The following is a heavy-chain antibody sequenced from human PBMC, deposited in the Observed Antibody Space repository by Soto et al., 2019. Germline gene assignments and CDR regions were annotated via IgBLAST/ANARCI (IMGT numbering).Heavy chain of an antibody. V-gene: IGHV2-5*02. CDR3: AHRGYMNGYWHQGSLHP. CDR1: GFSLSSSGVG. D-gene: IGHD5-12*01. Sequence: QITLTESGPTRVKPTQTLTLTCTFSGFSLSSSGVGVGWIRQPPGKALEWLAVIYWDDDKRYNPSLKSRLSIIKDTTKHQVLLTMPYIDPVDTAPYFCAHRGYMNGYWHQGSLHPWGQGTLVTVSS. J-gene: IGHJ5*02. CDR2: IYWDDDK.